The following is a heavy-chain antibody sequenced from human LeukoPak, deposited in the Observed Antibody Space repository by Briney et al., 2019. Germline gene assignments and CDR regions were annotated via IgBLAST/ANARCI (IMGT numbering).Heavy chain of an antibody. J-gene: IGHJ4*02. D-gene: IGHD5-18*01. CDR2: ISYDGSNK. CDR1: GFTFSSYA. CDR3: ARDQQLWLFDY. V-gene: IGHV3-30-3*01. Sequence: PGGSLRLSCAASGFTFSSYAMHWVRQAPGKGLEWVAVISYDGSNKYYADSVKGRFTISRDNSKNTLYLQMNSLRAEDTAVYYCARDQQLWLFDYWGQGTLVTVSS.